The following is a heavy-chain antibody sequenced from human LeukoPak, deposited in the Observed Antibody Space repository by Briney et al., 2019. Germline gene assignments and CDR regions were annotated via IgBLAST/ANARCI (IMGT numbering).Heavy chain of an antibody. CDR1: GFTFSKYS. CDR2: ISTSSSYI. D-gene: IGHD1-26*01. J-gene: IGHJ4*02. Sequence: GGSLRLSCAASGFTFSKYSMTWVRQAPGKGLEGVSSISTSSSYIYYADSMKGRFTVSRDNAKKSLYLQVSSLRAEDTAVYYCARAKTSGSYLYDYWGQGTLVTVSS. CDR3: ARAKTSGSYLYDY. V-gene: IGHV3-21*01.